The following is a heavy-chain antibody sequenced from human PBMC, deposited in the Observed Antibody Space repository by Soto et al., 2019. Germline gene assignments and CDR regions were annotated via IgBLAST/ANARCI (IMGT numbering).Heavy chain of an antibody. J-gene: IGHJ4*02. V-gene: IGHV4-59*01. CDR2: IYYSGST. Sequence: TLSLTCTVSGGSISSYYWSWIRQPPGKGLEWIGYIYYSGSTNYNPSLKSRVTISVDTSKNQFSLKLSSVTAADTAVYYCARVSEIQLWNVVDYWGQGTLVTVSS. CDR3: ARVSEIQLWNVVDY. CDR1: GGSISSYY. D-gene: IGHD5-18*01.